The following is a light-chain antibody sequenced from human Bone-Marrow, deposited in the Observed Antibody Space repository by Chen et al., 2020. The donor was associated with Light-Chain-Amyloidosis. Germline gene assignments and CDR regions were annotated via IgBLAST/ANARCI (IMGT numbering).Light chain of an antibody. J-gene: IGLJ2*01. Sequence: SYELPQPPSVSVSPGQTARIPCSGDGLPKQYADWYQQKQGQAPVLVIYNDRERPAGIPVRFSGSSSGATDTVTISGGQAEDEADYYCQSADTTDTLYVLFGGGTKLTVL. CDR2: NDR. CDR1: GLPKQY. V-gene: IGLV3-25*03. CDR3: QSADTTDTLYVL.